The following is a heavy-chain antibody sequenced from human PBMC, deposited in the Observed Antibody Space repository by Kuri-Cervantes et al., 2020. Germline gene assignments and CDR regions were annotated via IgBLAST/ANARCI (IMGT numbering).Heavy chain of an antibody. J-gene: IGHJ2*01. Sequence: GSLRLSCTVSGGSISSYYWSWIRQPPGKGLEWIGSIYYSGSTYYNPSLKSRVTISVDTSKNQFSLKLSSVTAADTAVYYCARDVRDGYKNHYWYFDLWGRGTLVTVSS. V-gene: IGHV4-59*01. CDR3: ARDVRDGYKNHYWYFDL. D-gene: IGHD5-24*01. CDR2: IYYSGST. CDR1: GGSISSYY.